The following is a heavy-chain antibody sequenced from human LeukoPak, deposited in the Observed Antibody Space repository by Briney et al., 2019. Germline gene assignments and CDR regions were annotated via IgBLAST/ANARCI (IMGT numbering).Heavy chain of an antibody. J-gene: IGHJ4*02. CDR1: GDSISSYY. CDR3: ALGGYCGRSSCYSFDY. Sequence: SETLSLTCTVSGDSISSYYWSWIRQPPGQGLEWIGYIYYSGSTKYNPSLKSRVTISVDTSRNQFSLKLSSVTAADTAVYYCALGGYCGRSSCYSFDYWGQGTLVTVSS. V-gene: IGHV4-59*01. D-gene: IGHD2-2*01. CDR2: IYYSGST.